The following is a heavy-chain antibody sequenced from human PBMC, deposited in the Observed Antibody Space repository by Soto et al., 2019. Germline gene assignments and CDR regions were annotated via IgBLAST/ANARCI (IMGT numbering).Heavy chain of an antibody. J-gene: IGHJ3*02. D-gene: IGHD2-21*02. Sequence: EEQLEESGGGLVQPGGSLTLSCVASGFTFSHYDMHWVRQGPGKGLEWVSAIGYTGDTYYPDSVKGRFISSRQNAKNXXYLEMNELSAGATAVYYGARGKNAVVTVTSRAFDIWGRGRMVTVSS. V-gene: IGHV3-13*01. CDR1: GFTFSHYD. CDR3: ARGKNAVVTVTSRAFDI. CDR2: IGYTGDT.